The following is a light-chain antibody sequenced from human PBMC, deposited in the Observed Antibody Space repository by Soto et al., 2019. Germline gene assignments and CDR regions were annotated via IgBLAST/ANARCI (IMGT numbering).Light chain of an antibody. J-gene: IGLJ3*02. V-gene: IGLV1-44*01. CDR1: SSNVGTNT. CDR2: TDD. Sequence: QAVVTQPPSVSGTPGQRVTISCSGSSSNVGTNTVHWYQHLPGTAPKLLIYTDDQRPSGVPYRFSGSRSGASASLAISGLQSEDEADYYCSTWDASRYGPVFGGGTQLTVL. CDR3: STWDASRYGPV.